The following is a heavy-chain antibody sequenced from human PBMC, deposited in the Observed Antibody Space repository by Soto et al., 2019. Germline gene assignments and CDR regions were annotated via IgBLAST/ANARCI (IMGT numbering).Heavy chain of an antibody. D-gene: IGHD2-2*01. CDR2: IIPVFGTA. CDR3: SRHVPAAGYYYGMDV. J-gene: IGHJ6*02. Sequence: QVQLVQSGAEVKKPGSSVKVSCKASGGTFSSYAISWVRQAPGQGLEWMGGIIPVFGTANYAQKFQGRVTMNAHEATSTAYMELSSLRPEDTSVYYCSRHVPAAGYYYGMDVWCPETTVTVSS. CDR1: GGTFSSYA. V-gene: IGHV1-69*12.